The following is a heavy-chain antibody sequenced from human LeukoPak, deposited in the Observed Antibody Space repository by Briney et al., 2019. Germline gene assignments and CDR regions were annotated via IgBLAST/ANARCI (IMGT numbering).Heavy chain of an antibody. V-gene: IGHV3-11*03. Sequence: IPGGSLRLSCTASGLTFSDYYMSWIRQAPRKGLEWVSYISGRSTYTKYADSVNGRFTISRDNAKNSLSLQMNSLRAEDTAVYYCARIQGEDYGDFSRYYIDYWGQGTLVTVSS. CDR1: GLTFSDYY. CDR2: ISGRSTYT. J-gene: IGHJ4*02. D-gene: IGHD4-17*01. CDR3: ARIQGEDYGDFSRYYIDY.